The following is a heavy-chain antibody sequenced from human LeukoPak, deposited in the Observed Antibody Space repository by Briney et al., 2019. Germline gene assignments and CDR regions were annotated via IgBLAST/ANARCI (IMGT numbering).Heavy chain of an antibody. Sequence: GGSLRLSCAASGFTFSNYGMHWVRQAPGKGLEWVAFIRYDGSNKYYADSVKGRFTISRDNSKNTLYLQMNSLRAEDTAVYYCATYSSLNRREFQYWGQGTLLTVSS. V-gene: IGHV3-30*02. D-gene: IGHD3-22*01. CDR2: IRYDGSNK. CDR1: GFTFSNYG. CDR3: ATYSSLNRREFQY. J-gene: IGHJ1*01.